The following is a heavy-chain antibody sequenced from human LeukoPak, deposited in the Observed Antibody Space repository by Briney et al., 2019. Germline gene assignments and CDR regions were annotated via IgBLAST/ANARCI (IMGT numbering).Heavy chain of an antibody. CDR2: ISGSGYST. CDR1: GFTFSNYA. CDR3: AKDYGDYAYYFHY. D-gene: IGHD4-17*01. Sequence: GGSLRLSCAASGFTFSNYAMNWVRQAPGKGLERVSVISGSGYSTYYADSVKGRFTISRDNSKNTLYLQTHSLRAEDTAVYYCAKDYGDYAYYFHYWGQGTLVTVSS. J-gene: IGHJ4*02. V-gene: IGHV3-23*01.